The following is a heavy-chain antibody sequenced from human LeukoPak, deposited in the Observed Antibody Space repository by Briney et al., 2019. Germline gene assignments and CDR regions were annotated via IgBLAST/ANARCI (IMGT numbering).Heavy chain of an antibody. CDR1: GFTFDDYG. V-gene: IGHV3-20*04. D-gene: IGHD6-19*01. Sequence: GGSLRLSCAASGFTFDDYGISWVRQVPGKGLEWVSGINWNGGSTGYADSVKGRFTISRDNAKNSPYLQMNSLRAEDSALYYCARGRHTFIAVDYFDYWGQGTLVTVSS. J-gene: IGHJ4*02. CDR2: INWNGGST. CDR3: ARGRHTFIAVDYFDY.